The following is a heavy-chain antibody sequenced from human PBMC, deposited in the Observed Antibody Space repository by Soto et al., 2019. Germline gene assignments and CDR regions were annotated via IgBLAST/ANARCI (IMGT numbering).Heavy chain of an antibody. V-gene: IGHV3-33*01. CDR3: ARERIAARSTLYY. Sequence: QVYLVESGGGVVQPGRSLRLSCEASAFTFSNYAMHWVRQAPGRGLEWVALIWSDGSNEHYADSLKGRFTISRDNSKNTVYLQMNSLTADDTAVYYCARERIAARSTLYYWGQGTLVTVSS. J-gene: IGHJ4*02. CDR2: IWSDGSNE. CDR1: AFTFSNYA. D-gene: IGHD6-6*01.